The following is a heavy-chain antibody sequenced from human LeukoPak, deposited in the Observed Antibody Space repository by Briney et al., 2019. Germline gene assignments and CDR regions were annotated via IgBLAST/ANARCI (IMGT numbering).Heavy chain of an antibody. CDR2: INSDGSST. CDR3: ARKGYGDYHHDY. Sequence: GGSLRLSCAPSGFTFSSYWMHWVRQAPGKGLVWVSRINSDGSSTSYADSVKGRFTISRDNAKNTLYLQMNSLRAEDTAVYYCARKGYGDYHHDYWGQGTLVTVSS. D-gene: IGHD4-17*01. J-gene: IGHJ4*02. V-gene: IGHV3-74*01. CDR1: GFTFSSYW.